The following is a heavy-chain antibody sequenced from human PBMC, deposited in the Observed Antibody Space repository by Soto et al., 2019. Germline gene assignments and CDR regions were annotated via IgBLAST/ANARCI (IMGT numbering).Heavy chain of an antibody. V-gene: IGHV4-34*01. J-gene: IGHJ4*02. Sequence: SETLSLTCAVYGGSFSGYYWSWIRQPPGKGLEWIGEINHSGSTNYNPSLKSRVTISVDTSKNQFSLKLSSVTAADTAVYYCASGGYCSGGSCYPNFDYWGQGTLVTVSS. CDR1: GGSFSGYY. D-gene: IGHD2-15*01. CDR2: INHSGST. CDR3: ASGGYCSGGSCYPNFDY.